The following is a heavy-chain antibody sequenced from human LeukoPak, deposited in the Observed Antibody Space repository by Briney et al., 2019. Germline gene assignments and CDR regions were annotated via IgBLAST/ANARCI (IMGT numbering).Heavy chain of an antibody. D-gene: IGHD3-22*01. CDR3: AKRAYYYDSSGYQYYFDY. V-gene: IGHV3-23*01. CDR2: ISSSGGST. CDR1: GFTFSSYA. Sequence: GGSLRLSCAASGFTFSSYAMSWVRQAPGKGLEWVSAISSSGGSTYYADSVKGRFTISRDNSKNTLYLQMNSLRAEDTAVYYCAKRAYYYDSSGYQYYFDYWGQGTLVTVSS. J-gene: IGHJ4*02.